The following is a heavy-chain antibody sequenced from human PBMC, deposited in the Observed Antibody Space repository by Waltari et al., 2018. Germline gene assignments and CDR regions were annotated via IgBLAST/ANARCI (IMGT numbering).Heavy chain of an antibody. CDR1: GFTFSNYG. V-gene: IGHV3-30*18. CDR3: AKDEVPAATRGAYFDY. CDR2: ILYDGSFK. J-gene: IGHJ4*02. Sequence: QVQLVESGGGVVQPGRSLRLPCAASGFTFSNYGLPWVRQAPGKGLEWVAVILYDGSFKYYADSVKGRFTISRDNSKNTLYLQMSSLRAGDTALYYCAKDEVPAATRGAYFDYWGQGTLVTVYS. D-gene: IGHD2-2*01.